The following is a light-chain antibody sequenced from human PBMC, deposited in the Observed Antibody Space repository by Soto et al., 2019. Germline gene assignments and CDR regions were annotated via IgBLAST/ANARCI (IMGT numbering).Light chain of an antibody. CDR2: DAS. J-gene: IGKJ5*01. V-gene: IGKV3-15*01. CDR3: QQYNSWPPT. Sequence: VSLGERATLSCMASQSVRSNLAWYQQKPGQAPRLLIYDASTRAPGIPARFSGSGSGTELTLTISSLQSDDFAVYHCQQYNSWPPTFGHGTRLEIK. CDR1: QSVRSN.